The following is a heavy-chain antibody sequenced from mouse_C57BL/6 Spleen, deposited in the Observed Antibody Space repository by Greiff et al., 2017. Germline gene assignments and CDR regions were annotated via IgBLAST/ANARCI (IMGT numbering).Heavy chain of an antibody. CDR3: ARVDYYDRCAFDY. CDR2: IYPSDSET. Sequence: QVQLQQPGAELVRPGSSVKLSCKASGYTFTSYWMDWVKQRPGQGLEWIGNIYPSDSETNYNQKFKDKATLTVDKSSSTDYMQLSSLTSEDSAVYYCARVDYYDRCAFDYWGQGTLVTVSA. V-gene: IGHV1-61*01. D-gene: IGHD1-1*01. CDR1: GYTFTSYW. J-gene: IGHJ3*01.